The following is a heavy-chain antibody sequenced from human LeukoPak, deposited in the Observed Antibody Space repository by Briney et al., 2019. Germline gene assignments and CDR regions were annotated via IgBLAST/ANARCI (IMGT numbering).Heavy chain of an antibody. CDR1: VGSITSYY. Sequence: PSETLSLTCTVSVGSITSYYWSSIRQPPGKGLEWIGYIYYSGSTNYNPSLKSRVTISVDTSKNQFSLELSSVTAADTAVYYCARHGSGWPGVNWFDPWGQGTLVTVSS. D-gene: IGHD6-19*01. V-gene: IGHV4-59*08. CDR3: ARHGSGWPGVNWFDP. J-gene: IGHJ5*02. CDR2: IYYSGST.